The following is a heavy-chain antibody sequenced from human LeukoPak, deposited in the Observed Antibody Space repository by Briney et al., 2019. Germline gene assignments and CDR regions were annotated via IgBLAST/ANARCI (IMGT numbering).Heavy chain of an antibody. V-gene: IGHV3-23*01. CDR2: ITASGGRT. D-gene: IGHD1-7*01. Sequence: GGSLRLSCAASGFTFSSYSMNWVRQAPGKGLEWVSSITASGGRTEYADSVKGRFTISRDNSKNTLYLQMSSLRAEDAALYYCATNYDLDSWGQGTLVTVSS. CDR3: ATNYDLDS. J-gene: IGHJ4*02. CDR1: GFTFSSYS.